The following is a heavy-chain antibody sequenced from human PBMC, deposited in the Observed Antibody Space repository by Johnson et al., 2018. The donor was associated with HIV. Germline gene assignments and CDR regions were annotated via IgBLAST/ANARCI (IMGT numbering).Heavy chain of an antibody. CDR2: ISGTGGNT. D-gene: IGHD3-3*01. J-gene: IGHJ3*01. Sequence: VQLVESGGGLVQPGGSLRLSCAASGFTFSSYAMNWVRQVPGKGLEWVSGISGTGGNTYYTESVKGRFTISRDNSKNTLYLQMNSLRAEDAAVYYCAKDLRITVFGAVTPDAFDVWGQGTMVTVSS. CDR1: GFTFSSYA. V-gene: IGHV3-23*04. CDR3: AKDLRITVFGAVTPDAFDV.